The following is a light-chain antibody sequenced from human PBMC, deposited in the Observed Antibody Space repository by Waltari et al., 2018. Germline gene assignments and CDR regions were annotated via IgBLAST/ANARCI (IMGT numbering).Light chain of an antibody. V-gene: IGKV2-30*01. CDR1: QNLLSRDGNTY. Sequence: DVVMTPSRLSLPVPVVPPAYISCRSSQNLLSRDGNTYFNWFQQRPGQSPRRLFYKVSNRDSGVPDRFSGSGSGTDFTLRISRVEAEDVGIYYCMQGTHWPWTFGQGTKVEIK. J-gene: IGKJ1*01. CDR2: KVS. CDR3: MQGTHWPWT.